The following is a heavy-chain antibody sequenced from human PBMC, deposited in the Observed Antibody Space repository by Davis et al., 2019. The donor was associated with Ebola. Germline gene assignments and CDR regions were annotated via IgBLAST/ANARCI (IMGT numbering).Heavy chain of an antibody. CDR3: ARSYSSSSYAFDI. D-gene: IGHD6-6*01. Sequence: GESLKISCAASGFTFSSYWMSWVRQAPGKGLEWVANIKQDGSEKYYVDSVKGRFTISRDNAKNSLYLQMNSLRAEDTAVYYCARSYSSSSYAFDIWGQGTMVTVSS. CDR2: IKQDGSEK. V-gene: IGHV3-7*01. J-gene: IGHJ3*02. CDR1: GFTFSSYW.